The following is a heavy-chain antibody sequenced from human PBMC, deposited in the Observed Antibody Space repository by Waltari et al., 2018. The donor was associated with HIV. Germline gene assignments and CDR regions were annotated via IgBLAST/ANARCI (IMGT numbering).Heavy chain of an antibody. CDR3: ARVPLPGGVATITRGPFDY. J-gene: IGHJ4*02. D-gene: IGHD5-12*01. CDR1: GGSFSGYY. V-gene: IGHV4-34*02. Sequence: QVQLQQWGAGLLKPSETLSLTCAVYGGSFSGYYWTWIRQPPGKGLEWIGEINHSGTTSYNPSLKSRVSMSVDTSKKQFSLKLTSVTAADTAVYYCARVPLPGGVATITRGPFDYWGQGTLVTVSS. CDR2: INHSGTT.